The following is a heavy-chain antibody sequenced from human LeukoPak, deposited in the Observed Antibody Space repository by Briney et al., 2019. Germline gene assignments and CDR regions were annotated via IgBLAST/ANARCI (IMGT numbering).Heavy chain of an antibody. D-gene: IGHD4-17*01. CDR2: IIPILGIA. V-gene: IGHV1-69*04. CDR3: ARRGDYINWFDP. CDR1: GGTFSSYA. Sequence: SVKVSCKASGGTFSSYAISWVRQAPGQGLEWMGRIIPILGIANYAQKFQGRVTITADKSTSTAYMELSSLRSEDTAVYYCARRGDYINWFDPWGQGTLVTVSP. J-gene: IGHJ5*02.